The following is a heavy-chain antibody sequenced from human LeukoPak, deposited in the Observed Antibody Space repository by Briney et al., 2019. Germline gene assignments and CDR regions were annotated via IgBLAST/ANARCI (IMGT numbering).Heavy chain of an antibody. CDR2: INHSGST. CDR1: GGSFSGYY. V-gene: IGHV4-34*01. D-gene: IGHD4-11*01. J-gene: IGHJ4*02. CDR3: ARGRGYSKPCFDY. Sequence: PSETLSLTCAVYGGSFSGYYWSWIRQPPGKGLEWIGEINHSGSTNYNPSLKSRVTISVDTSKNQFSLKLSSVTAADTAVYYCARGRGYSKPCFDYWGQGTLVTVSS.